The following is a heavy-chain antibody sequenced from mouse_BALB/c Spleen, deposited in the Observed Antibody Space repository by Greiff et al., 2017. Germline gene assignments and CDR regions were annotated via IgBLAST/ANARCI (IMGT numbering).Heavy chain of an antibody. Sequence: VHMKQSGPELVKPGASVKISCKASGYSFTGYFMNWVMQSHGKSLEWIGRINPYNGDTFYNQKFKGKATLTVDKSSSTAHMELRSLASEDSAVYYCARYGNYAMDYWGQGTSVTVSS. CDR2: INPYNGDT. CDR3: ARYGNYAMDY. CDR1: GYSFTGYF. J-gene: IGHJ4*01. D-gene: IGHD2-1*01. V-gene: IGHV1-20*02.